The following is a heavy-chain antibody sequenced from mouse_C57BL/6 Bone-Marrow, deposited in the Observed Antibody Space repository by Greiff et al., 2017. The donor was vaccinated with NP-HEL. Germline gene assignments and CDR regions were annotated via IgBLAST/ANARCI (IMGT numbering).Heavy chain of an antibody. CDR1: GFNIKDDY. CDR3: GDYDGY. J-gene: IGHJ2*01. D-gene: IGHD2-4*01. V-gene: IGHV14-4*01. Sequence: EVQLQESGAELVRPGASVTLSCTASGFNIKDDYMHWVKQMPEQGLEWIGWIDPENGDTEYVSQFQGKATITADTSSNTAYLQLSSLTSEDTAVYYCGDYDGYWGQGTTLTVSS. CDR2: IDPENGDT.